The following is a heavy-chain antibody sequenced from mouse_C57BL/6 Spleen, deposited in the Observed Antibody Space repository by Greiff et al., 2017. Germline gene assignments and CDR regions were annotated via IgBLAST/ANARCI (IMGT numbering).Heavy chain of an antibody. J-gene: IGHJ4*01. CDR2: INPNNGGT. D-gene: IGHD2-4*01. CDR3: TMIYDYDNAMDY. Sequence: VQLQQSGPELVKPGASVKIPCKASGYTFTDYNMDWVKQSHGQSLEWIGDINPNNGGTIYNQKFKGKATLTVDKSSSTAYMELRSLTSEDTAVYYITMIYDYDNAMDYWGQRTSVTVSS. CDR1: GYTFTDYN. V-gene: IGHV1-18*01.